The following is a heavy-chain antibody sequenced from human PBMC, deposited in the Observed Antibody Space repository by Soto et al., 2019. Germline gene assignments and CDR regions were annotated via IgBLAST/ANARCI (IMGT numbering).Heavy chain of an antibody. CDR2: IYSPGST. Sequence: EVQVVEPGGGLIQPGGSLRLSCAASGFTVSSSYMSWVRQAPGKGLEWVSTIYSPGSTYYADSVKGRFTITRDNSKNTLYLQMNSLRAEDTAVYYCARGLVGATTAFDYWGQGTLVTVSS. CDR1: GFTVSSSY. V-gene: IGHV3-53*01. J-gene: IGHJ4*02. D-gene: IGHD1-26*01. CDR3: ARGLVGATTAFDY.